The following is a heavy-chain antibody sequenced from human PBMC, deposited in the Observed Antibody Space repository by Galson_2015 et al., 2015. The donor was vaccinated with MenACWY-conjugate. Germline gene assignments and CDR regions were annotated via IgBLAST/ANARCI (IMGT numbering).Heavy chain of an antibody. CDR1: GFTFSDYY. V-gene: IGHV3-72*01. D-gene: IGHD5-18*01. Sequence: SLRLSCAASGFTFSDYYMDWVRQAPGKGLEWVGRIRNKLYSYTTEYAASLKGRLTISRDDSKNSSQLQLNALKTEDTAVYFCARGGRRDNSGYTYAFAYWGQGTLVTVSS. CDR3: ARGGRRDNSGYTYAFAY. J-gene: IGHJ4*02. CDR2: IRNKLYSYTT.